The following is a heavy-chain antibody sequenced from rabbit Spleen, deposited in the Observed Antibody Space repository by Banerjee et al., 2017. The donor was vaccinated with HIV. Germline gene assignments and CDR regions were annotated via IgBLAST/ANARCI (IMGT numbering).Heavy chain of an antibody. CDR3: ARVDVSGGGDLTRLDL. J-gene: IGHJ3*01. CDR1: AFSFSRGYD. CDR2: IYTGNVKT. V-gene: IGHV1S40*01. D-gene: IGHD1-1*01. Sequence: EESGGGLVKPGASLTLTCKASAFSFSRGYDMCWVRQAPGKGLEWIGCIYTGNVKTYYASWAKGRFTISKTSSTTVTLQMTSLTAADTATYFCARVDVSGGGDLTRLDLWGQGTLVTVS.